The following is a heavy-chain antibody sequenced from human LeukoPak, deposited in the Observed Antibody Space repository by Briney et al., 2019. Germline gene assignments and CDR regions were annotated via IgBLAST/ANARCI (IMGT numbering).Heavy chain of an antibody. CDR1: GYTFTSYA. D-gene: IGHD3-9*01. Sequence: GASVKVSRKASGYTFTSYAMNWVRQAPGQGLEWMGWINTNTGNPTYAQGFTGRFVFSLDTSVSTAYLQISSLKAEDTAVYYCAREAGLRYFDWLFSDGDAFDIWGQGTMVTVSS. V-gene: IGHV7-4-1*02. J-gene: IGHJ3*02. CDR3: AREAGLRYFDWLFSDGDAFDI. CDR2: INTNTGNP.